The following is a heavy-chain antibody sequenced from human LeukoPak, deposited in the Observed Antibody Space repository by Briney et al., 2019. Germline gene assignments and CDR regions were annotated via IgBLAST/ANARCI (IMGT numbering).Heavy chain of an antibody. J-gene: IGHJ6*02. CDR3: AKGQHPTYYDILTGSYGMDV. CDR2: IKGSGGST. V-gene: IGHV3-23*01. D-gene: IGHD3-9*01. Sequence: QPGGSLRLSCAASGFTFSSYAMSWVRQAPGKGLEWVSDIKGSGGSTYYADSVKGRFTISRDNSKNTLYLQMNSLRAEDTAVYYCAKGQHPTYYDILTGSYGMDVWGQGTTVTVSS. CDR1: GFTFSSYA.